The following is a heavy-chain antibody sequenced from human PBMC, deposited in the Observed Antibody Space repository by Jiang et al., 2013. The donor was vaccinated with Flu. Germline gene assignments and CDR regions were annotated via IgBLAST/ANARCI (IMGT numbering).Heavy chain of an antibody. CDR3: AGTGYANWNDEDY. J-gene: IGHJ4*02. V-gene: IGHV4-39*07. Sequence: SLTCTVSGGSISSSSFYWGWIRQPPGQGLEWIGSIYYTGTTYYNPSLKSRVTISVDTSKNQFSLKLSSVTAADTAVYYCAGTGYANWNDEDYWGQGTLVTVSS. CDR1: GGSISSSSFY. CDR2: IYYTGTT. D-gene: IGHD1-1*01.